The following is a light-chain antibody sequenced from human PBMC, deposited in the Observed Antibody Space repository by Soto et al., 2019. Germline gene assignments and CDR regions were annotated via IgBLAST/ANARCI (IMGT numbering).Light chain of an antibody. CDR1: QDIGSW. V-gene: IGKV1-12*01. CDR3: QQGGSFPIT. J-gene: IGKJ5*01. CDR2: GAS. Sequence: DIQMTQSPSSVSASVGDRVTITCRASQDIGSWLAWYQQKPGKAPDLLIYGASSVQSGVPSRFYGSGSGTDFTLTISILQPEDFATYYCQQGGSFPITFGQGTRLEIK.